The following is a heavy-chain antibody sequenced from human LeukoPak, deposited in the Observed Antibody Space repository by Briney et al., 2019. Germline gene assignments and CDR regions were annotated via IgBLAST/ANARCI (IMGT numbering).Heavy chain of an antibody. V-gene: IGHV1-69*05. D-gene: IGHD1-7*01. CDR1: GGTFNSFA. CDR3: ARGDWNYREGSRTIDY. J-gene: IGHJ4*02. Sequence: SVKVSCKASGGTFNSFAISWVRQAPGQGLEWMGRIIPIFGTQNYAQKFQGRVTFTTDESTGTAHMELSSLRSEDTAVYYCARGDWNYREGSRTIDYWGQGTLVTVSS. CDR2: IIPIFGTQ.